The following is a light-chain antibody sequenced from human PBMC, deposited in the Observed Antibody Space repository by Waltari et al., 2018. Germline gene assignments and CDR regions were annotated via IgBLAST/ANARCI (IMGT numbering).Light chain of an antibody. CDR2: DAS. Sequence: DTQMTQSPSSLSASVGDRVTVTCQASHDITKYLNWYQQRPGKAPKLLIFDASNLAKGVPSRFSGSGSRTDCTFTITSLQPEDVGTYYCQQYDNLPYTFGQGTKLEI. CDR3: QQYDNLPYT. CDR1: HDITKY. J-gene: IGKJ2*01. V-gene: IGKV1-33*01.